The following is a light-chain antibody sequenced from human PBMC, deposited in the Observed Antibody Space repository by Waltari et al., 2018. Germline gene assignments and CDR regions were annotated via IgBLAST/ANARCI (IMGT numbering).Light chain of an antibody. CDR1: SSDVGGYNY. CDR3: SSFTSSSTLRV. J-gene: IGLJ3*02. CDR2: DVT. V-gene: IGLV2-14*01. Sequence: QSALTQPASVSGSPGQSITISCTGTSSDVGGYNYVPWYQQHPGKAPKLMIYDVTKRPSGVSTRFSGSKSGNTASLTISGLQAEDEADYYCSSFTSSSTLRVFGGGTKLTVL.